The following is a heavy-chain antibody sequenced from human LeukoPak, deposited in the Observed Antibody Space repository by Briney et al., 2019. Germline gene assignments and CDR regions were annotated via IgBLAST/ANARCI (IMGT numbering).Heavy chain of an antibody. V-gene: IGHV4-59*01. D-gene: IGHD1-26*01. CDR1: GGSISSYY. CDR2: ISYSGST. CDR3: ARTQSGTYSGGYFDS. Sequence: PSETLSLTCTVSGGSISSYYWSWIRQPPGKGLEWIGYISYSGSTNYNPSLKSRVTISVDTSKNQFSLKLTSVTAADTAVCYCARTQSGTYSGGYFDSWGQGTLVTVSS. J-gene: IGHJ4*02.